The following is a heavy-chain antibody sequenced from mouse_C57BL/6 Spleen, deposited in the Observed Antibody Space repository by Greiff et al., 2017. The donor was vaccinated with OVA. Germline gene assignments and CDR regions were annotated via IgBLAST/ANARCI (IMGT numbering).Heavy chain of an antibody. V-gene: IGHV1-26*01. CDR3: ATPHYFDY. CDR1: GYTFTDYS. Sequence: EVQLQQSGPELVKPGASVKISCKASGYTFTDYSMDWVKQSHGKSLEWIGDISPNNGGTSYNQKFKGKATLTVDKSSSTAYMELRSLTSEDSAVYYCATPHYFDYWGQGTTLTVSS. J-gene: IGHJ2*01. CDR2: ISPNNGGT.